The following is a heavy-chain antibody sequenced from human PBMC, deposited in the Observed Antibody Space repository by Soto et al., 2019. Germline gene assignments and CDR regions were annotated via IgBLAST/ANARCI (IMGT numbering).Heavy chain of an antibody. CDR1: AFTFSSYD. J-gene: IGHJ4*02. Sequence: EVQLAESGGGMVQPGGPLRLSCVASAFTFSSYDMSWVRHAPGKGQKYVSSISSNGGTTDYGNSVKGRFTSSRDNSKNTLYIQMGKMRAEDMAVYYGVRRMSVNYDYWGQGTLVTVSS. D-gene: IGHD1-7*01. CDR3: VRRMSVNYDY. V-gene: IGHV3-64*01. CDR2: ISSNGGTT.